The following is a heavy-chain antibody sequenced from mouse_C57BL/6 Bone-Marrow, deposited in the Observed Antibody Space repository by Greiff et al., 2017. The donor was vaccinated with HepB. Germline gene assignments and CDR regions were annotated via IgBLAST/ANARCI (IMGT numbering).Heavy chain of an antibody. J-gene: IGHJ4*01. V-gene: IGHV1-75*01. CDR3: APPPGSSYDYYAMDY. D-gene: IGHD1-1*01. Sequence: VQLQQSGPELVKPGASVKISCKASGYTFTDYYINWVKQRPGQGLEWIGWIFPGSGSTYYNEKFKGKATLTVDKSSSTAYMLLSSLTSEDSAVYFCAPPPGSSYDYYAMDYWGQGTSVTVSS. CDR2: IFPGSGST. CDR1: GYTFTDYY.